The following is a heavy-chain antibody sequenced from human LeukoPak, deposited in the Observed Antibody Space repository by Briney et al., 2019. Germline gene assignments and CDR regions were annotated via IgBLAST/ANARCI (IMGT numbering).Heavy chain of an antibody. CDR2: NHYSGNT. CDR3: ARTVREPHP. D-gene: IGHD1-26*01. J-gene: IGHJ5*02. Sequence: PSETLSLTCTVSGGSINSVVNYWGWIRQPPGKGLEWIGTNHYSGNTYYNPSLKSRVAISMDTSKNQFSLNLSSVTAADTASYYCARTVREPHPWGQGILVTVSS. CDR1: GGSINSVVNY. V-gene: IGHV4-39*01.